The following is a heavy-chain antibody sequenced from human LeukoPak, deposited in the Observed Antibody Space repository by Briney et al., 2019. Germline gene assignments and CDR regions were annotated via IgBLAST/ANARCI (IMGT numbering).Heavy chain of an antibody. CDR3: ARAYDFWSGYYTY. CDR2: INPNSGGT. V-gene: IGHV1-2*02. J-gene: IGHJ4*02. Sequence: ASVKVSCKASGYTFTGYYMHWVRQAPGQGLEWMGWINPNSGGTNYAQKFQGRVTMTRDTSISTAYMGLSRLRSDDTAVYYCARAYDFWSGYYTYWGQGTLVTVSS. D-gene: IGHD3-3*01. CDR1: GYTFTGYY.